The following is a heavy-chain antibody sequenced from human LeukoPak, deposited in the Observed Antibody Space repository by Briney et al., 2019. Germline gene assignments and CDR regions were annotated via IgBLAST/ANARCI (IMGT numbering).Heavy chain of an antibody. D-gene: IGHD3-3*01. V-gene: IGHV3-30*18. Sequence: GGSLRLSCAASGFTFSSYGMHWVRQAPGKGLEWVAVISYDGSNKYYADSVKGRFTISRDNSKNTLYLQMNSLRAEDTAVYYCAKDELGITIFGVVITDSFDYWGQGTLVTVSS. CDR3: AKDELGITIFGVVITDSFDY. J-gene: IGHJ4*02. CDR2: ISYDGSNK. CDR1: GFTFSSYG.